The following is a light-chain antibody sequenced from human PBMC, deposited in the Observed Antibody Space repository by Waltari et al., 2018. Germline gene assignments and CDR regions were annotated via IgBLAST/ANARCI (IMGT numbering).Light chain of an antibody. J-gene: IGLJ2*01. V-gene: IGLV2-14*03. CDR3: SSYISSDTLEL. CDR2: DVS. Sequence: QKNPAQTPKLIFFDVSNRPSGVSSRFSGAKSGHTAALTISGLQAQDEADYYCSSYISSDTLELFGGGTSLTVL.